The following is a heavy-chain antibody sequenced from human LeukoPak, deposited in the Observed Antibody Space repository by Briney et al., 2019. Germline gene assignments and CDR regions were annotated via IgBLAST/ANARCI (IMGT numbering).Heavy chain of an antibody. V-gene: IGHV4-4*07. Sequence: KTSETLSLTCAVSGGSMTTYAWSWIRQSAGKGLEWIGRFYSSGTNYYNPSLKSRVSMSLDTFKKEVSLEMRSVTAADTAVYYCARQYDSYYYYYVDVWGKGTTVTVSS. CDR1: GGSMTTYA. D-gene: IGHD2-2*01. J-gene: IGHJ6*03. CDR2: FYSSGTN. CDR3: ARQYDSYYYYYVDV.